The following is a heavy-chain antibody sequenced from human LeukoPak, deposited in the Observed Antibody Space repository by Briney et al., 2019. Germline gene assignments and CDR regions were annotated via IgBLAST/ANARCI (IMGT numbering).Heavy chain of an antibody. CDR2: ISSSSSYI. D-gene: IGHD4/OR15-4a*01. V-gene: IGHV3-21*01. Sequence: GGSLRLSCAASGFTFSSYSMNWVRQAPGKGLEWVSSISSSSSYIYYADSVKGRFTISRDSAKNSLYLQMNSLRAEDTAVYYCARAAVRTNAFDIWGQGTMVTVSS. CDR1: GFTFSSYS. CDR3: ARAAVRTNAFDI. J-gene: IGHJ3*02.